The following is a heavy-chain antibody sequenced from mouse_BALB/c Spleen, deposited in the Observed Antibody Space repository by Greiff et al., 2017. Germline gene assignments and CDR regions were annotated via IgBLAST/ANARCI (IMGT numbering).Heavy chain of an antibody. CDR3: ARPYGYGFDY. CDR1: GFTFTSYD. J-gene: IGHJ2*01. CDR2: IVPGDGST. Sequence: QVQLQQSGAELVKPGASVKLSCKASGFTFTSYDMNWVRQRPEQGLEWIGWIVPGDGSTKYNEKFKGKATLTTDKSSITAYMQLSRLTSEDSAVYFCARPYGYGFDYWGQGTTLTVSS. D-gene: IGHD1-2*01. V-gene: IGHV1S56*01.